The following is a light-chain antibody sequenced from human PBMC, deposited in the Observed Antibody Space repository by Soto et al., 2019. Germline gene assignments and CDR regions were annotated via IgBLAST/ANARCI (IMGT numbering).Light chain of an antibody. V-gene: IGLV2-14*01. Sequence: QSVLTQLASVSGSPGRTISISCSGTNSDVGGYNYVSWYQQHPGKAPKRMIYEVSKRPSGVSNRFSGSKSGNTASLTISGLQAVHEAEYYCNPRTSCCSSLFG. J-gene: IGLJ2*01. CDR3: NPRTSCCSSL. CDR1: NSDVGGYNY. CDR2: EVS.